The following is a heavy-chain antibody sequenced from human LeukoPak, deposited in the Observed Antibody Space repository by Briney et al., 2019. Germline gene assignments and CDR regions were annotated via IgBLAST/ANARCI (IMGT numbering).Heavy chain of an antibody. CDR1: GFTFSTYA. CDR3: ARETRAKFDP. CDR2: VSGSGGST. Sequence: GGSLRLSCAASGFTFSTYAMTWVRQAPGKGLEWVSAVSGSGGSTYYTDSVKGRFSVSRDNSKDTLYLQMNSLRAEDTAIYYCARETRAKFDPWGQGTLVTVSS. D-gene: IGHD4-23*01. V-gene: IGHV3-23*01. J-gene: IGHJ5*02.